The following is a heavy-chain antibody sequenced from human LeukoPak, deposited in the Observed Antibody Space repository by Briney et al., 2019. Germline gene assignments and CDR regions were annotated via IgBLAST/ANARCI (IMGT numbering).Heavy chain of an antibody. CDR2: INPNSGGT. J-gene: IGHJ4*02. CDR1: GYTFTGYY. Sequence: ASVKVSCKASGYTFTGYYMHWVRQAPGQGLEWMGWINPNSGGTNYAQKFQGRVTMTRDTSISTACMELSRLRSDDTAVYYCARVDSSGWYYFDYWGQGTLVTVSS. V-gene: IGHV1-2*02. CDR3: ARVDSSGWYYFDY. D-gene: IGHD6-19*01.